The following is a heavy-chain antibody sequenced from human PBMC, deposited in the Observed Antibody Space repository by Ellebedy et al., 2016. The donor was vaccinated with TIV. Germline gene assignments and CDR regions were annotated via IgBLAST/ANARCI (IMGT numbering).Heavy chain of an antibody. CDR1: GGSISSSSYY. Sequence: SETLSLXCTVSGGSISSSSYYWGWIRQPPGKGLEWIGEINHSGSTNYNPSLKSRVTISVDTSKNQFSLKLSSVTAADTAVYYCARGRYYGSGSYYLPYYYYGMDVWGQGTTVTVSS. V-gene: IGHV4-39*07. D-gene: IGHD3-10*01. CDR2: INHSGST. CDR3: ARGRYYGSGSYYLPYYYYGMDV. J-gene: IGHJ6*02.